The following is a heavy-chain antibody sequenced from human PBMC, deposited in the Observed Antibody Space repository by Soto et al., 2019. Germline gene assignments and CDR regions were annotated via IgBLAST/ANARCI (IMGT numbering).Heavy chain of an antibody. CDR3: ARVKVPETYYYDSSGYYLDY. CDR1: GGSISSGGYY. V-gene: IGHV4-31*03. Sequence: SETLSLTCTVSGGSISSGGYYWSWIRQHPGKGLEWIGYIYYSGSTYYNPSLKSRVTISVDTSKNQFSLKLSSVTAADTAVYYCARVKVPETYYYDSSGYYLDYWGQGTLVTV. CDR2: IYYSGST. J-gene: IGHJ4*02. D-gene: IGHD3-22*01.